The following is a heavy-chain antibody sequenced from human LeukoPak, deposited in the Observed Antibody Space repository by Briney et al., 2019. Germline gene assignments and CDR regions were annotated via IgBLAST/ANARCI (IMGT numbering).Heavy chain of an antibody. Sequence: GGSLRFSCAASGFTFSSYEMNGCRKAPGKGLKGVSYISSISSTIYYADSVKGRFTISRDNAKTSLYLQMNTLRAQAPPVYSCAGFKLKGEAKFDYWGQGTLVSVSS. CDR1: GFTFSSYE. CDR3: AGFKLKGEAKFDY. V-gene: IGHV3-48*03. D-gene: IGHD2-21*01. J-gene: IGHJ4*02. CDR2: ISSISSTI.